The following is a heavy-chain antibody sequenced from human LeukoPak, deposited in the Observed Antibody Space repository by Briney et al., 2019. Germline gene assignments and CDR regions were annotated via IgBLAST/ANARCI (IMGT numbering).Heavy chain of an antibody. J-gene: IGHJ5*02. V-gene: IGHV1-2*02. CDR3: ARVDSGSYYNFNWFDP. CDR1: GYTFTRYY. CDR2: INPNSGGT. Sequence: ASVKVSCKASGYTFTRYYMHWVRQAPGQGLEWMGWINPNSGGTNYAQKFQGRVTMTRDTSISTAYMELSRLRSDDTAVYYCARVDSGSYYNFNWFDPWGQGTLVTVSS. D-gene: IGHD3-10*01.